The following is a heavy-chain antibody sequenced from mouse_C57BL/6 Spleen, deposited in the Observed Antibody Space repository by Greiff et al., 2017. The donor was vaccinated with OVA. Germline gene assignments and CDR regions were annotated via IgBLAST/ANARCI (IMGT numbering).Heavy chain of an antibody. Sequence: EVMLVESGGGLVQPGGSLSLSCAASGFTFTDYYMSWVRQPPGKALEWLGFIRNKANGYTTEYSASVKGRFTISRDNSQSILYLQMNALRAEDSATYYGARWGTTVPGWYFDVWGTGTTVTVSS. CDR2: IRNKANGYTT. V-gene: IGHV7-3*01. J-gene: IGHJ1*03. D-gene: IGHD1-1*01. CDR3: ARWGTTVPGWYFDV. CDR1: GFTFTDYY.